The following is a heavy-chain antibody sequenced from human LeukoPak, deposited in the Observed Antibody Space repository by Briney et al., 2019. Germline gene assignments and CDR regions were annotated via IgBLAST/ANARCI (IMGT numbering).Heavy chain of an antibody. V-gene: IGHV3-74*03. CDR1: GFTFSGYW. D-gene: IGHD1-26*01. CDR3: ARDGPGATQDY. J-gene: IGHJ4*02. CDR2: VNTDGSDT. Sequence: GGSLRLSCAASGFTFSGYWMHWVRQAPGNGLVWVSRVNTDGSDTKYADSVKGRFTICRDNAKNMLYLQMNSLRAEDTAVYYCARDGPGATQDYWGQGTLVTASS.